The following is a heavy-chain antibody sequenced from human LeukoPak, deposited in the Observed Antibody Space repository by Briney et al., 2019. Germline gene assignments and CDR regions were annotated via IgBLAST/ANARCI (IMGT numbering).Heavy chain of an antibody. J-gene: IGHJ4*02. D-gene: IGHD1-26*01. Sequence: ASVKVSCKTSGYSFTSYWIGWVRQMPGKGLEWMGIIYPGDSDTRYSPSFQGQVTISADKSISTAYLQWSSLKASDTAMYYCARLVGATDLYYFDYWGQGTLVTVSS. CDR3: ARLVGATDLYYFDY. CDR1: GYSFTSYW. V-gene: IGHV5-51*01. CDR2: IYPGDSDT.